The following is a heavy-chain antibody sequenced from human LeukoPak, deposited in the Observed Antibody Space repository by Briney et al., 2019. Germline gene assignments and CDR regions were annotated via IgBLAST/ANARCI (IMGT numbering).Heavy chain of an antibody. D-gene: IGHD2-21*01. V-gene: IGHV1-46*01. CDR1: GYTFTSWY. J-gene: IGHJ4*02. Sequence: ASVKVSCTASGYTFTSWYTHWVRQAPGQGLEWMGIINPNSGSTSYAQRFQGRVTMTRDTSTSTVYMELSTLRSEDTAVYYCARHPAYCGGDCWGQGTLATVSS. CDR2: INPNSGST. CDR3: ARHPAYCGGDC.